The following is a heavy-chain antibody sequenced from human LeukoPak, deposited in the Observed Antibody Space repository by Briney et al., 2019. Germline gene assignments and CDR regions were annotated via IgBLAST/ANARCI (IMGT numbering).Heavy chain of an antibody. CDR3: ARIHSSSWYLGGEWGYYFDY. D-gene: IGHD6-13*01. J-gene: IGHJ4*02. CDR2: MNPNSGNT. V-gene: IGHV1-8*01. CDR1: GYTFTSYD. Sequence: ASVKLSCKASGYTFTSYDINWVRQATGQGLEWMGWMNPNSGNTGYAQKFQGRVTMTRNTSISTAYMELSSLRSEDTAVYYCARIHSSSWYLGGEWGYYFDYWGQGTLVTVSS.